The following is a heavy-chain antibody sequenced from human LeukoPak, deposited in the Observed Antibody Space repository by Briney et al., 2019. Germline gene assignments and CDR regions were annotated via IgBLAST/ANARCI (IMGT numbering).Heavy chain of an antibody. CDR3: AREGWELNDAFDI. CDR1: GFTFSRYG. Sequence: GGSLRLSCAASGFTFSRYGMHWVRQAPGKGLEWVAFIRYDGSNKYYSDSVKGRFTISRDNSKNTLYLQMNSLRAEDTAVYYCAREGWELNDAFDIWGQGTMVTVSS. CDR2: IRYDGSNK. J-gene: IGHJ3*02. D-gene: IGHD1-26*01. V-gene: IGHV3-30*02.